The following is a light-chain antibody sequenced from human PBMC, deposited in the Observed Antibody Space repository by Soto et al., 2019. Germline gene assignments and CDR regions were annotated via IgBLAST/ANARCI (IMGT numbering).Light chain of an antibody. CDR3: ASYTRTTTLV. CDR2: DVN. Sequence: QSVLTQPASVSGSPGQSITISCTGTISDIGGYNFISWYQHHPGKAPKLVIYDVNNRPSGISYRFSGSKSGNTASLTISGLQAEDEAYYYCASYTRTTTLVFGGGTKVTVL. CDR1: ISDIGGYNF. J-gene: IGLJ2*01. V-gene: IGLV2-14*01.